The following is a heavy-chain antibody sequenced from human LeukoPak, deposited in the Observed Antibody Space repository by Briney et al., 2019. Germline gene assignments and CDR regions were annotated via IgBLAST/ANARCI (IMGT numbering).Heavy chain of an antibody. J-gene: IGHJ4*02. Sequence: GGSLRLSCAASGFTFDDYAMHWVRQAPGKGLEWVSGISWNSGNIGYADSVKGRFTISRDNAKNSLYLQMNSLRAEDTALYYCAKVSFPYGDYGGYFDYWGQGTLVTVSS. CDR2: ISWNSGNI. CDR3: AKVSFPYGDYGGYFDY. D-gene: IGHD4-17*01. V-gene: IGHV3-9*01. CDR1: GFTFDDYA.